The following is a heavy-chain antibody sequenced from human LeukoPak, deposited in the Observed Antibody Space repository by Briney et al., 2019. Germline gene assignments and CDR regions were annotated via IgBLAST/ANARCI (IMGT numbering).Heavy chain of an antibody. D-gene: IGHD6-19*01. CDR3: AKGYTSGRSEGYIDY. CDR1: GFTLSNYA. Sequence: GGSLKLSCEASGFTLSNYAMNWVRQAPGKGLEWVSVINSVNTYYADSVKGRFTISRDSSKYTLYLQMNSLRADDTAVYFCAKGYTSGRSEGYIDYWGQGTLVTVSS. J-gene: IGHJ4*02. V-gene: IGHV3-23*03. CDR2: INSVNT.